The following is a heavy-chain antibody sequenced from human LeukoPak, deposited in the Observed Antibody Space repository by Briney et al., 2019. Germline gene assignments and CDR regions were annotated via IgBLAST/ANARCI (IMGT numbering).Heavy chain of an antibody. D-gene: IGHD4-17*01. V-gene: IGHV3-30*03. CDR3: ARGTPVTALFDY. J-gene: IGHJ4*02. CDR1: GFTFSNFA. Sequence: GGSLRLSCAASGFTFSNFAMHWVRQAPGKGLEWVAVISYDGSYTYYSDSVKGRFTISRDNSKNTLYLQMNNPTTDDTAVYFCARGTPVTALFDYWGQGTLVTVSS. CDR2: ISYDGSYT.